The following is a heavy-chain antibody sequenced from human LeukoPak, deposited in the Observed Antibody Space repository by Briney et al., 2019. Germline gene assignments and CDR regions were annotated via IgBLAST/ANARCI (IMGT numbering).Heavy chain of an antibody. Sequence: GGSLRLSCAASKFTFSVYSMSWVRQAPGKGLEWVSYISSRGSYTYYADSVKGRFTISRDNAKNSLYLQMNSLRAEDTAVYYCARIDAFDIWGQGTMVTVSS. CDR1: KFTFSVYS. V-gene: IGHV3-21*06. J-gene: IGHJ3*02. CDR3: ARIDAFDI. CDR2: ISSRGSYT.